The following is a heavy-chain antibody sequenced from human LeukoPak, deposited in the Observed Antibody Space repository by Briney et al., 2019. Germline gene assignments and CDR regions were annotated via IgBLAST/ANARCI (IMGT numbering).Heavy chain of an antibody. CDR2: ISYDGSNK. V-gene: IGHV3-30-3*01. J-gene: IGHJ4*02. Sequence: GGSLRLSCAASGFTFSSYAMHWVRQAPGKGLEWVAVISYDGSNKYYADSVKGRFTISRDNSKNTLYPQMNGLRAEDTAVYYCAREYYDSSGYYYGDDYWGQGTLVTVSS. CDR3: AREYYDSSGYYYGDDY. CDR1: GFTFSSYA. D-gene: IGHD3-22*01.